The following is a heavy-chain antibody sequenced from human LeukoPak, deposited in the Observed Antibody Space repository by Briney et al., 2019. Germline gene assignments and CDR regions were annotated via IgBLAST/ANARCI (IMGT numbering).Heavy chain of an antibody. CDR1: GFTFSSYA. V-gene: IGHV3-23*01. Sequence: GGSLRLSCAASGFTFSSYAMSWVRQAPGKGLEWVSGISGSGSSRYYVDSVKGRFTISGDDSRNTLYLQMNSLRAEDTAVYYCAKDREYSCNLVFDYWGQGTLVTVSS. CDR3: AKDREYSCNLVFDY. J-gene: IGHJ4*02. D-gene: IGHD5-18*01. CDR2: ISGSGSSR.